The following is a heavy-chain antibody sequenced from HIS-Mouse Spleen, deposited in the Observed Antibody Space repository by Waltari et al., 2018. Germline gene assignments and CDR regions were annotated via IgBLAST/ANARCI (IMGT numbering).Heavy chain of an antibody. D-gene: IGHD6-13*01. CDR3: AREIPYSSSWYDWYFDL. CDR2: IYYSGST. V-gene: IGHV4-39*07. Sequence: QLQLQESGPGLVKPSDTLSLPGTVSGGSTRSSGYYLGWIRQPPGKGLEWIGSIYYSGSTYYNPPLKSRVTISVDTSKNQFSLKLSSVTAADTAVYYCAREIPYSSSWYDWYFDLWGRGTLVTVSS. CDR1: GGSTRSSGYY. J-gene: IGHJ2*01.